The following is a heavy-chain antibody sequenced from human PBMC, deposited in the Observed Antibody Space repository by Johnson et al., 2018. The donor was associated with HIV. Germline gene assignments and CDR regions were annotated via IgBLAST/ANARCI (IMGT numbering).Heavy chain of an antibody. CDR3: ARDQSYYDAFDI. CDR1: GFTFSSYA. D-gene: IGHD1-26*01. CDR2: ISYDGSNK. J-gene: IGHJ3*02. Sequence: VQLVESGGGVVQPGRSLRLSCAASGFTFSSYAMHWVRQAPGKGLEWVAVISYDGSNKYYADSVKGRFTISRDNSKNTLFLQMNSLRPENTAVYFCARDQSYYDAFDIWGQGTMVTVSS. V-gene: IGHV3-30-3*01.